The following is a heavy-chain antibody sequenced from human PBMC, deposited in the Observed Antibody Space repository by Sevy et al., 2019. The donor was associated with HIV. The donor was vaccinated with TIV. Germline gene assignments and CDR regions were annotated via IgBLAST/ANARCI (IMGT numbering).Heavy chain of an antibody. CDR3: ARDRVSSGWRLAPPDWYFDL. D-gene: IGHD6-19*01. CDR2: ISYDGSNK. CDR1: GFTFSSYA. V-gene: IGHV3-30-3*01. Sequence: GGSLSLSCAASGFTFSSYAMHWVRQAPGKGLEWVAVISYDGSNKYYADSVKGRFTISRDNSKNTLYLQMNSLRAEDTAVYYCARDRVSSGWRLAPPDWYFDLWGRGTLVTVSS. J-gene: IGHJ2*01.